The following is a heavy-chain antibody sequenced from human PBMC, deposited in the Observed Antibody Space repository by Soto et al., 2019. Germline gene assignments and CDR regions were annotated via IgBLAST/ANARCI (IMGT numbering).Heavy chain of an antibody. J-gene: IGHJ4*02. D-gene: IGHD1-26*01. CDR1: GASTVSHYH. V-gene: IGHV4-31*02. Sequence: SETLSLTCSVSGASTVSHYHWTWIRQPPGKGLEWMGYIFNSGTTFYNPSLTSRLSISMDTSGNHFSLELRSVTAADTAVYYCALALGPTTGLYYWGQGTLVTVSS. CDR3: ALALGPTTGLYY. CDR2: IFNSGTT.